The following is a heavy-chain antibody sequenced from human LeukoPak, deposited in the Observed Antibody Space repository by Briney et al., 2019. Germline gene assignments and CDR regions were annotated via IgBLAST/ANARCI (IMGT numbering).Heavy chain of an antibody. V-gene: IGHV1-2*02. CDR1: GYTFTGYY. CDR2: INPNSGGT. D-gene: IGHD5-18*01. J-gene: IGHJ4*02. Sequence: ASVKVSCKASGYTFTGYYMHWVRQAPGQGLEWMGWINPNSGGTDYAQKFQGRVTMTRDTSISTVYMELSRLRSDDTAVYYCARGTGEGYTYGRYYFDYWGQGTLVTVSS. CDR3: ARGTGEGYTYGRYYFDY.